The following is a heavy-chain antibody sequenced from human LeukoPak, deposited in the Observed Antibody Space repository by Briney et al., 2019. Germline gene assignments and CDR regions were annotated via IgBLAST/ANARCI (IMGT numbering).Heavy chain of an antibody. CDR2: ISSSSNTI. V-gene: IGHV3-48*01. CDR3: ARVGGSYLYFDY. J-gene: IGHJ4*02. CDR1: GFSFSSYE. Sequence: GGSLRLSCAASGFSFSSYEMNWVRQAPGKGLEWISYISSSSNTIYYVDSVKGRFTISRDNAKNSVYLQMNSLRAEDTAVYYCARVGGSYLYFDYWGQGTLVTVSS. D-gene: IGHD1-26*01.